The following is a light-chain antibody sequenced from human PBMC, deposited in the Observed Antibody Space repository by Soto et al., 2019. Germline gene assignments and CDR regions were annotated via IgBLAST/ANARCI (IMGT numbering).Light chain of an antibody. Sequence: EIVLMQSPGTLSLSPGERATLSGRASQSVSSSYLAWYQQKPGQAPRLLIYGASTRAAGIPDRFSGSGSGTDFTLTITRLEPEDSAVYFCQQYTGPPTTFGQGTRLEIK. CDR2: GAS. CDR1: QSVSSSY. CDR3: QQYTGPPTT. V-gene: IGKV3-20*01. J-gene: IGKJ5*01.